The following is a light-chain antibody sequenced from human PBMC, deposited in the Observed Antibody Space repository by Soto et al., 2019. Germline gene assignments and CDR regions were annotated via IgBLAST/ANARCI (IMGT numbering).Light chain of an antibody. Sequence: EIVLTQSPATLSLSPGERATLSCRASQSVGSYLAWFQQRPGQAPRLVIHDASKRATGIPARFSGSGSGTDFSLTISGLEHEDFAVYYCQQRDNCPFTFGPGTTVDIK. CDR3: QQRDNCPFT. CDR1: QSVGSY. CDR2: DAS. V-gene: IGKV3-11*01. J-gene: IGKJ3*01.